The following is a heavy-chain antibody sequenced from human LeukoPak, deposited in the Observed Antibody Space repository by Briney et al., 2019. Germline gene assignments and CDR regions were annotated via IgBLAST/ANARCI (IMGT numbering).Heavy chain of an antibody. J-gene: IGHJ4*02. Sequence: GGSLRLSCAASGFTFSNYWMHWVRQAPGKGLVWASRVNSDGSSTSYADSVKGRFTISRDNAKNTLYLQMNSLRAEDTAVYYCARQPDYWGQGTLVTVSS. D-gene: IGHD1-14*01. V-gene: IGHV3-74*01. CDR1: GFTFSNYW. CDR3: ARQPDY. CDR2: VNSDGSST.